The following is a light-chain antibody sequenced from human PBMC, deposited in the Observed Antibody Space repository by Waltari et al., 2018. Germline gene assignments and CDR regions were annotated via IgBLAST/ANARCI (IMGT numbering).Light chain of an antibody. CDR3: LLSYSDARV. CDR1: TGAVPNGPY. J-gene: IGLJ3*02. Sequence: QAVVTLEPSLTVSPGGTVTLPCRPSTGAVPNGPYPYWFQQKPGQAPRTLIYDTNNKHSWTPARFSGSLLGGKAALTLSGARPEDEAEYYCLLSYSDARVFGGGTKVTVL. CDR2: DTN. V-gene: IGLV7-46*01.